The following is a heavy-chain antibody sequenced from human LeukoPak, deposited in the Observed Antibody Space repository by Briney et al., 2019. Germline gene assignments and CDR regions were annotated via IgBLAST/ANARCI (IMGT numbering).Heavy chain of an antibody. CDR2: IRYDGSNK. CDR3: AKDGVLAGRYYYYYYMDV. CDR1: GFTFNSYG. D-gene: IGHD6-19*01. V-gene: IGHV3-30*02. J-gene: IGHJ6*03. Sequence: QAGGSLRLSCAASGFTFNSYGMNWVRQVPGKGLEWVAFIRYDGSNKYYADSVKGRFTISRDNSKNTLYLQMTSLRAEDTAVYYCAKDGVLAGRYYYYYYMDVWGKGTTVTISS.